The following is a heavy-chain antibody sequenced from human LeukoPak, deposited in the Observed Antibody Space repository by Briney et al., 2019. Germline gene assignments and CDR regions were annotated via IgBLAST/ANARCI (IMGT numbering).Heavy chain of an antibody. CDR2: ISGGTI. CDR1: GFTFSSYS. D-gene: IGHD1-26*01. Sequence: GGSLRLSCAASGFTFSSYSMNWVRQAPGKGLEWVSYISGGTIYYAESVKGRFTISRDNAKNLLYLQMNSLRAEDTAVYYCAKSGGIVGATTVYWGQGTLVTVSS. J-gene: IGHJ4*02. V-gene: IGHV3-48*01. CDR3: AKSGGIVGATTVY.